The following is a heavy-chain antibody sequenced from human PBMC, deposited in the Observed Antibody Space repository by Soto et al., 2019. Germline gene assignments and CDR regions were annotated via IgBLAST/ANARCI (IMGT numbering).Heavy chain of an antibody. CDR1: GGSISSSNW. CDR2: IYHSGST. D-gene: IGHD6-13*01. V-gene: IGHV4-4*02. CDR3: ARDRLSIAAAGISYYGMDV. J-gene: IGHJ6*02. Sequence: SETLSLTSAVSGGSISSSNWWSWVRQPPGKGLEWIGEIYHSGSTNYNPSLKSRVTISVDKSKNQFSLKLSSVTAADTAVYYCARDRLSIAAAGISYYGMDVWGQGTTVTVSS.